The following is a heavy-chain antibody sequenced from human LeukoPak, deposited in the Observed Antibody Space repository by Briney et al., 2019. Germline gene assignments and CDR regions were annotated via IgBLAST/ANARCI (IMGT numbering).Heavy chain of an antibody. Sequence: GGSLRLSCAASGFTFSNHAMSWICQAPGKGLEWVSAICDTGRSTYYADSVKGRFTISRDNSKNTLYLQMDSLRAEDTAVYYCARVRDVYGQFDYWGQGTLVTVSS. CDR3: ARVRDVYGQFDY. V-gene: IGHV3-23*01. CDR1: GFTFSNHA. CDR2: ICDTGRST. D-gene: IGHD5/OR15-5a*01. J-gene: IGHJ4*02.